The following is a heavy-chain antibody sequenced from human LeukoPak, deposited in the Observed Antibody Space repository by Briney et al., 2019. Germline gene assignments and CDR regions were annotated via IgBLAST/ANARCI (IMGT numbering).Heavy chain of an antibody. CDR2: INWNGGST. CDR1: GFTFDDYG. Sequence: GGSLRLSCAASGFTFDDYGMSWVCQAPGKGLEWVSGINWNGGSTGYADSVKGRFTISRDNAKNSLYLQMNSLRAEDTALYYCARWDDFPGGVGYFDYWGQGTLVTVSS. D-gene: IGHD3-3*01. V-gene: IGHV3-20*04. CDR3: ARWDDFPGGVGYFDY. J-gene: IGHJ4*02.